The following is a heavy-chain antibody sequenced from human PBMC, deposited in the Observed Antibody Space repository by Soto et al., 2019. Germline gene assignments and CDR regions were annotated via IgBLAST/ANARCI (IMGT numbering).Heavy chain of an antibody. CDR2: INAGNGNT. D-gene: IGHD3-16*02. CDR1: GYTSTSYA. J-gene: IGHJ4*02. V-gene: IGHV1-3*01. Sequence: GASVKVSCKASGYTSTSYAMHWVRQAPGQRLEWMGWINAGNGNTKYSQKFQGRVTITRDTSASTAYMELSSLRSEDTAVYYCARDFMGLKIWGSDPKYYFDYWGQGTLVTVSS. CDR3: ARDFMGLKIWGSDPKYYFDY.